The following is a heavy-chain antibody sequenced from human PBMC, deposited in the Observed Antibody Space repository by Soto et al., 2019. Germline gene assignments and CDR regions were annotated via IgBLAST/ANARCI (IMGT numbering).Heavy chain of an antibody. Sequence: QLQLQESGPGLVKPSETLSLTCNVSGASITTYYWSWIRQPPGKGLEWIGYIYYSGHINYNPSLKSRVTISVDTSKNRFSLKLSSVTAPDTAVYYCARHGATNWGGFFVSWGLGTLVSVSS. CDR2: IYYSGHI. CDR1: GASITTYY. V-gene: IGHV4-59*08. J-gene: IGHJ4*02. D-gene: IGHD7-27*01. CDR3: ARHGATNWGGFFVS.